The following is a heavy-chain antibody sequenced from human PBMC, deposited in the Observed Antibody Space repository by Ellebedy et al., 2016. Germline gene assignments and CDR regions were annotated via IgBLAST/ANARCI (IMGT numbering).Heavy chain of an antibody. CDR2: IHPGDSDT. J-gene: IGHJ4*02. CDR3: ARHVAAVNSRGYYYVDW. Sequence: GESLKISXKGSGYSFTNYWVGWVRQMPGKGLEWMGIIHPGDSDTRYSSSFQGQVIISVDKSISTAYLQWSSLKASDTAMYYCARHVAAVNSRGYYYVDWWGQGTLVTVSS. V-gene: IGHV5-51*01. D-gene: IGHD3-22*01. CDR1: GYSFTNYW.